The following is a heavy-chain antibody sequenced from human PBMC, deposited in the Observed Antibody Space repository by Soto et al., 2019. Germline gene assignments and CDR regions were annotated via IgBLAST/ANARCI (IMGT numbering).Heavy chain of an antibody. Sequence: GGSLRLSCAASGFTFSSYAMSWARQAPGKGLEWVSAISGSGGSTYYADSVKGRFTISRDNSKNTLYLQMNSLRAEDTAVNYCAKEKKYDFWSGYPLDFAYWGQGTLVTVSS. J-gene: IGHJ4*02. D-gene: IGHD3-3*01. CDR3: AKEKKYDFWSGYPLDFAY. CDR2: ISGSGGST. V-gene: IGHV3-23*01. CDR1: GFTFSSYA.